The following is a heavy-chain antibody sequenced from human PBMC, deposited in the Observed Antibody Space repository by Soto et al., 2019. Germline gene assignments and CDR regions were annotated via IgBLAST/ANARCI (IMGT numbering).Heavy chain of an antibody. CDR1: GFSLSTSGVG. Sequence: QITLKESGPTLVKPTQTLTLTCTFSGFSLSTSGVGVGWIRQPPGKALEWLALIYWDDDKRYSPSLKSRLTITKHTSKNQVVLTMTNMDPVDTATYYCAHSPQSVTTLGKFDYWGQGTLVTVSS. CDR3: AHSPQSVTTLGKFDY. V-gene: IGHV2-5*02. J-gene: IGHJ4*02. CDR2: IYWDDDK. D-gene: IGHD4-17*01.